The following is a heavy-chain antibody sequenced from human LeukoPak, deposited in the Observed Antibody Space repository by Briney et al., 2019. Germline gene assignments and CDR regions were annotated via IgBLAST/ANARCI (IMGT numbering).Heavy chain of an antibody. CDR3: ARGGSGSPRGAYYYYYYMDV. J-gene: IGHJ6*03. CDR1: GYTFTGYY. CDR2: INPNSGGT. V-gene: IGHV1-2*02. D-gene: IGHD1-26*01. Sequence: ASVKVSCKASGYTFTGYYMHWVRQAPGQGLEWMGWINPNSGGTNYAQKFQGRVTMTRDTSIGTAYMELSRLRSDDTAVYYCARGGSGSPRGAYYYYYYMDVWGKGTTVTVSS.